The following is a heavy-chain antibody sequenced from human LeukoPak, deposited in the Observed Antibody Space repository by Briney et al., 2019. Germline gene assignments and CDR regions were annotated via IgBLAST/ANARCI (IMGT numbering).Heavy chain of an antibody. J-gene: IGHJ5*02. D-gene: IGHD5-18*01. CDR1: GGSISSYY. CDR2: ISTSGST. Sequence: SETLSLTCTVSGGSISSYYWSWIRQPAGKGLEWIGRISTSGSTNYNSSLKSRVTMSVDTSKNQMFLKLSSVTAADTAVYYCARQDSYGYESDCGWFDPWGQGTLVTVSS. V-gene: IGHV4-4*07. CDR3: ARQDSYGYESDCGWFDP.